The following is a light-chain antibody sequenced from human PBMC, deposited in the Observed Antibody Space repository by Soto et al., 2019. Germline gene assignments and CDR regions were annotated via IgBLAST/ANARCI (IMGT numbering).Light chain of an antibody. CDR3: GSYTTSAARFV. Sequence: QSALTQPPSLSGSPGQSVTIPCTGTSSDVGGYNRVSWDQQPPGTAPQLLIYEVNNRPSGVPDRFSGSKSGNTASLTISGLQAEDDGDYYCGSYTTSAARFVFGTGTKLTVL. CDR2: EVN. V-gene: IGLV2-18*02. CDR1: SSDVGGYNR. J-gene: IGLJ1*01.